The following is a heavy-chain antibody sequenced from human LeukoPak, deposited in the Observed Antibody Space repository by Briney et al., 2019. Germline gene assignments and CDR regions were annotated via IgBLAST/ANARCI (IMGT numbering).Heavy chain of an antibody. CDR2: ISAYNGNT. CDR1: GYTFTSYS. D-gene: IGHD3-9*01. Sequence: ASVNVSCKASGYTFTSYSTSWGGQVPGQALEWLGWISAYNGNTSSAQKLQGRVTMTTDIYTCTTYMELRSLRLDDTAVYCCVRSPEILTGEKFDYGSQGTLVTVS. J-gene: IGHJ4*02. CDR3: VRSPEILTGEKFDY. V-gene: IGHV1-18*04.